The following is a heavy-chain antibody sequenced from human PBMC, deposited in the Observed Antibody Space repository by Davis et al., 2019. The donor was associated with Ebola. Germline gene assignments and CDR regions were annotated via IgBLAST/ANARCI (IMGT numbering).Heavy chain of an antibody. CDR3: ARSARNTWFRELGGIDYYGMDV. Sequence: SVKVSCKASGYTFTSYGISWVRQAPGQGLEWMGGIIPIFGTANYAQKFQGRVTITADESTTTAYMELSSLRSEDTAVYYCARSARNTWFRELGGIDYYGMDVWGQGTTVTVSS. V-gene: IGHV1-69*13. CDR1: GYTFTSYG. J-gene: IGHJ6*02. CDR2: IIPIFGTA. D-gene: IGHD3-10*01.